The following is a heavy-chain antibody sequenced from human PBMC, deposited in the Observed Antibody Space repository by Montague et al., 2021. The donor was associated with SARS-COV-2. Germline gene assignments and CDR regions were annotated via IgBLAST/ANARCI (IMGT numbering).Heavy chain of an antibody. CDR1: GGSISRYF. CDR2: VHDIKSS. Sequence: SETLSLTCTVSGGSISRYFWNWIRQTPGEGLEWMGYVHDIKSSIYNPSLQSRITILLDTPKNQFSLMLNTVTAADTAVYYCARVTLGGGDGRTRQYDGIDSWGQGTLVTVSS. CDR3: ARVTLGGGDGRTRQYDGIDS. V-gene: IGHV4-59*01. J-gene: IGHJ4*02. D-gene: IGHD3-16*01.